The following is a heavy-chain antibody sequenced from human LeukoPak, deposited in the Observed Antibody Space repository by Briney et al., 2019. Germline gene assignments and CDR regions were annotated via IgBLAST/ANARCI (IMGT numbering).Heavy chain of an antibody. V-gene: IGHV1-18*01. CDR1: RCTFPSYG. D-gene: IGHD6-19*01. Sequence: ASVKVSCKASRCTFPSYGISWVRQAPGQGLEWMGWISDYLGNTNYAQKLQGRVTMTTDTSTSTAYMELRSLRSDDTAAYYSARDRPYSSGWYGVNIDYWGQGTLVTVSS. CDR3: ARDRPYSSGWYGVNIDY. CDR2: ISDYLGNT. J-gene: IGHJ4*02.